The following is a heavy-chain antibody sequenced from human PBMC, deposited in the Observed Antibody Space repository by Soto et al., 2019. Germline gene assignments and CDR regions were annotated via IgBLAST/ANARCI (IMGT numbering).Heavy chain of an antibody. V-gene: IGHV6-1*01. CDR1: GDSVSSNSAA. J-gene: IGHJ5*02. Sequence: SQTLSLTCAISGDSVSSNSAAWNWIRQSPSRGLEWLGRTYYTSKWYNDYAVSGKSRITINPDTSKNQFSLQLNSVTPEDTAVYYCARDSRGYCSGGRCYIPPSGPWGQGTLVTVSS. D-gene: IGHD2-15*01. CDR2: TYYTSKWYN. CDR3: ARDSRGYCSGGRCYIPPSGP.